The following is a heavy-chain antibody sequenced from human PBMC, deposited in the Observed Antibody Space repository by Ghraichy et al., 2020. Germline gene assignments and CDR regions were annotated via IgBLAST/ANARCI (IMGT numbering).Heavy chain of an antibody. D-gene: IGHD1-26*01. CDR1: GFTVSSNY. CDR3: ARDHREDYYYGMDV. J-gene: IGHJ6*02. CDR2: IYSGGST. Sequence: GGSLRLSCAASGFTVSSNYMSWVRQAPGKRLEWVSVIYSGGSTYYADSVKGRFTISRDNSKNTLYLQMNSLRAEDTAVYYCARDHREDYYYGMDVWGQGTTVTVSS. V-gene: IGHV3-53*01.